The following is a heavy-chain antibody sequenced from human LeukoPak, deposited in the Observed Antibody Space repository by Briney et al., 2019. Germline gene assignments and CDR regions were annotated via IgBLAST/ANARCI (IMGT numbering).Heavy chain of an antibody. J-gene: IGHJ4*02. Sequence: GGSLRLSCTASGFSFSNYWMSWVRQAPGKGLEWVASIKQDESEKYYVDSVKGRFTTSRDNAKSSLYLQMNSLRAEDTAVYYCARDPPGYRDFDYWGQGTLVTVSS. D-gene: IGHD5-24*01. CDR2: IKQDESEK. CDR3: ARDPPGYRDFDY. CDR1: GFSFSNYW. V-gene: IGHV3-7*03.